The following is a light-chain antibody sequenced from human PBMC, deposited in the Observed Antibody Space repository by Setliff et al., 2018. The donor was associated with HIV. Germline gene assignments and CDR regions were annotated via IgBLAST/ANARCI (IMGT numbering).Light chain of an antibody. CDR3: SSYAGNNNYV. CDR2: EVT. CDR1: SSDVGGYNY. J-gene: IGLJ1*01. Sequence: QSVLAQPPSASGSPGQSVTISCTGTSSDVGGYNYVSWYQQHPGKAPKLVTFEVTKQPSGVPDRFSGSKSGNAASLTVSGLQAEDEADYYCSSYAGNNNYVFGTGTKVTVL. V-gene: IGLV2-8*01.